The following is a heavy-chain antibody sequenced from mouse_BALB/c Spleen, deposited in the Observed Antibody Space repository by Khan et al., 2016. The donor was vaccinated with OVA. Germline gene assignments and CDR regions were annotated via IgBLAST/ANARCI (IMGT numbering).Heavy chain of an antibody. D-gene: IGHD2-14*01. CDR3: EKCGAYYRNDGGFAY. V-gene: IGHV1-4*01. Sequence: VQLQQSGAELARPGASVKMSCKASGYTFTSYTIHWIKLRPGQGLEWIGYINPSNGYTNYNQKFKDKATLTADKSSTTAYMKLSSLTSDDSAVYNCEKCGAYYRNDGGFAYWGQGTLVTASA. CDR2: INPSNGYT. CDR1: GYTFTSYT. J-gene: IGHJ3*01.